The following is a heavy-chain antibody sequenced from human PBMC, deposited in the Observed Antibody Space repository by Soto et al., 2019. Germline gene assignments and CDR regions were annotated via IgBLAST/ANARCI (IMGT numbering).Heavy chain of an antibody. D-gene: IGHD3-22*01. CDR2: ISVSGGST. CDR3: VRENYDSSGGN. CDR1: GFTFSSYA. J-gene: IGHJ4*02. V-gene: IGHV3-23*01. Sequence: EGSLRLSCAASGFTFSSYAMSWVRQAPGKGLEWVSAISVSGGSTYYADSVKGRFTISRDNSKNTLYLQMNSLRAEDTAVYYCVRENYDSSGGNWGQGTLVTVSS.